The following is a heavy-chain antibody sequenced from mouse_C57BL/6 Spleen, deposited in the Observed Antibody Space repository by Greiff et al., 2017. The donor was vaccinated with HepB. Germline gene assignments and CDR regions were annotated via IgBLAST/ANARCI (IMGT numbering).Heavy chain of an antibody. J-gene: IGHJ4*01. CDR1: GFTFSSYA. CDR2: ISDGGSYT. Sequence: EVMLVESGGGLVKPGGSLKLSCAASGFTFSSYAMSWVRQTPEKRLEWVATISDGGSYTYYPDNVKGRCTISRDNAKNNLYLQMSHLKSEDTAMYYGARDRGSSGYGDAMDYWGQGTSVTVSS. CDR3: ARDRGSSGYGDAMDY. V-gene: IGHV5-4*01. D-gene: IGHD3-2*02.